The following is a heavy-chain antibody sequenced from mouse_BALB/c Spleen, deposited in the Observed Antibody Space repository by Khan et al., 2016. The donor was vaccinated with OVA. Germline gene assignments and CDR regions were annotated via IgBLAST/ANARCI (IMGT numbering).Heavy chain of an antibody. Sequence: QVQLQQSGAELARPGASVKMSCKASGYTFTSYTIHWIKLRPGQGLEWIGYINPSNGYTNYNQKFKDKATLTADKSSTTAYMELSSLTSDDSALYNCVRDGAYHRNDGWFAYWGQGTLVNVSA. V-gene: IGHV1-4*01. J-gene: IGHJ3*01. CDR3: VRDGAYHRNDGWFAY. CDR1: GYTFTSYT. CDR2: INPSNGYT. D-gene: IGHD2-14*01.